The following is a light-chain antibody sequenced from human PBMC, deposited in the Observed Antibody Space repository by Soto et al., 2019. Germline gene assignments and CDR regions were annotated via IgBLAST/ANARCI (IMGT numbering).Light chain of an antibody. CDR1: SSDVGGYNY. CDR2: EVS. CDR3: FSYTTSSTLV. Sequence: QSALTQPASVSVSPGQSITISCTGTSSDVGGYNYVSWYQQHPAKAPKLMIYEVSNRPSGVSHRFSGSKSGNTASLTISGLQAEDEADYYCFSYTTSSTLVFGGGTKVTVL. V-gene: IGLV2-14*01. J-gene: IGLJ3*02.